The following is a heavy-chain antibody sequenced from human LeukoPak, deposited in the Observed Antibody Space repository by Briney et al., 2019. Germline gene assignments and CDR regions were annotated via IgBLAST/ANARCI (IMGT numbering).Heavy chain of an antibody. CDR3: ARGVPYYYDSSGYLFDY. D-gene: IGHD3-22*01. CDR2: IYYSGST. J-gene: IGHJ4*02. V-gene: IGHV4-59*01. Sequence: SETLSLTCTVSGGSINSYYWSWIRQPPGKGLEWIGYIYYSGSTNYNPSLKSRVTISVDTSKNQFSLKLSSVTAADTAVYYCARGVPYYYDSSGYLFDYWGQGTLVTVSS. CDR1: GGSINSYY.